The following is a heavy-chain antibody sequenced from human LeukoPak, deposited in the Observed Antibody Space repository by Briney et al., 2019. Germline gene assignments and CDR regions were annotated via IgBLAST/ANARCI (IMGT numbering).Heavy chain of an antibody. CDR3: AKDGPQIVLMVYATGGEYFQH. Sequence: PGGSLRLSCAASGFTFSSYAMSWVRQAPGKGLEWVSAISGSGGSTYYADSVKGRFTISRDNSKNTLYLQMNSLRAEDTAVYYCAKDGPQIVLMVYATGGEYFQHWGQGTLVTVSS. CDR2: ISGSGGST. CDR1: GFTFSSYA. D-gene: IGHD2-8*01. J-gene: IGHJ1*01. V-gene: IGHV3-23*01.